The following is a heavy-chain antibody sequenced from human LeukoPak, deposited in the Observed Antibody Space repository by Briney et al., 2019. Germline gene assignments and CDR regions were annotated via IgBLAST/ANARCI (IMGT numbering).Heavy chain of an antibody. CDR1: GFSFSSYS. Sequence: GGSLRLSCVASGFSFSSYSMNWVRQAPGKGLEWVSSISSSSSYIYYADSVKGRFTISRDNAKNSLYLQMNSLRAEDTAVYYCARGGYSYGYIGYWGQGTLVTVSS. D-gene: IGHD5-18*01. CDR3: ARGGYSYGYIGY. V-gene: IGHV3-21*01. CDR2: ISSSSSYI. J-gene: IGHJ4*02.